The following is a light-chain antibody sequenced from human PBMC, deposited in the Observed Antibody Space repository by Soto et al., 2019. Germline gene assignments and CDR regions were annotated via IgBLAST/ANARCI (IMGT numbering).Light chain of an antibody. CDR2: KAS. J-gene: IGKJ1*01. V-gene: IGKV1-5*03. Sequence: DIQMTQSPSTLSASVGDRVTITCRASQYISTWLAWYQQKPGKAPKLLISKASSIESGVPSRFSGSGSGTEFTLTISSLQPDDFATYYCQKYNSYSTFGQGTKVEVK. CDR1: QYISTW. CDR3: QKYNSYST.